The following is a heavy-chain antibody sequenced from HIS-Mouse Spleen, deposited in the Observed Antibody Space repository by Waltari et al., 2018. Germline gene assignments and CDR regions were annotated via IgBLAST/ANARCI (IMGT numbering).Heavy chain of an antibody. D-gene: IGHD5-12*01. J-gene: IGHJ4*02. CDR2: ISYDGSNK. CDR3: ARDDSGWFDY. V-gene: IGHV3-30-3*01. CDR1: GSTFSSYA. Sequence: QVQLVESGGGVVQPGRSLRLSCAASGSTFSSYAMHWVRQAPGKGLEWVAVISYDGSNKYYADSVKGRFTISRDNSKNTLYLQMNSLRAEDTAVYYCARDDSGWFDYWGQGTLVTVSS.